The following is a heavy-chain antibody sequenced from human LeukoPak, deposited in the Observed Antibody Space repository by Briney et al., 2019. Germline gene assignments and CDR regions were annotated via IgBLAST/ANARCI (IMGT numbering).Heavy chain of an antibody. CDR2: IKQDGTEK. CDR1: GFTFSSYW. CDR3: ARDLERRYFAI. J-gene: IGHJ4*02. V-gene: IGHV3-7*01. Sequence: PGGSLRLSCAASGFTFSSYWMSWVRQAPGEGLEWVANIKQDGTEKYYMDSVKGRFSISRDDAKNSIYLQMNSLTDEDTATYYCARDLERRYFAIWGQGTLVTVSS.